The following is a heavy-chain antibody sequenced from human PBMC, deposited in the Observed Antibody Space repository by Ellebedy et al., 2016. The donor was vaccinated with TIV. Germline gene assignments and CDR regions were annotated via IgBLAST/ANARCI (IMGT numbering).Heavy chain of an antibody. Sequence: GESLKISCAASGFTLSSYWMSWVRQAPGKGLEWVANINQDGSEKYYADSVKGRFSISRDNAKDSLYLQMNSLRAEDTAVYYCARAVGGSSSLWGQGTLVTVSS. CDR1: GFTLSSYW. CDR2: INQDGSEK. D-gene: IGHD6-13*01. CDR3: ARAVGGSSSL. J-gene: IGHJ4*02. V-gene: IGHV3-7*03.